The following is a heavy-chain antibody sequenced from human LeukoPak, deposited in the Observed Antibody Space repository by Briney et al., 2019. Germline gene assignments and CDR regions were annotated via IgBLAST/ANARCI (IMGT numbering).Heavy chain of an antibody. D-gene: IGHD2-2*01. CDR1: GFTFRNYA. V-gene: IGHV3-30*09. CDR3: AKGTTGCSSTSCYGFDY. CDR2: ISYDGSKK. J-gene: IGHJ4*02. Sequence: PGRSLRLSCVASGFTFRNYAMHWVRQAPGKGLEWVAIISYDGSKKYFADSVKVRFGISRENSKNTLYLQMNSLTAEDTAVYYCAKGTTGCSSTSCYGFDYWGQGTLVTVSS.